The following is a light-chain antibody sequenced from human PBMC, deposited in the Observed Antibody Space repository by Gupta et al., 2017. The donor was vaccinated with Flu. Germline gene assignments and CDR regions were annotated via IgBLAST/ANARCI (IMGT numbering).Light chain of an antibody. CDR2: EVN. V-gene: IGLV2-8*01. J-gene: IGLJ3*02. Sequence: VTVSCTGTSSDIGGYNYVSWYKQHPGKAPKLMICEVNKRPSGVPDRFSGSKSGNTASLTVSGLQAEDEADYYCSSYAGSNKLWVFGGGTKVTVL. CDR1: SSDIGGYNY. CDR3: SSYAGSNKLWV.